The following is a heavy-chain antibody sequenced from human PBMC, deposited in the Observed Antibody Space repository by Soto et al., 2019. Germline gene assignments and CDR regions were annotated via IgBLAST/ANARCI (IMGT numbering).Heavy chain of an antibody. CDR3: ARGRGQLVEYNYGMDV. CDR1: GYTFTTYG. J-gene: IGHJ6*02. V-gene: IGHV1-18*01. D-gene: IGHD6-6*01. CDR2: ISVDNGNT. Sequence: QVQLVQSGAEVKKPGASVKVSCKASGYTFTTYGLSWVRQAPGQGLEWMGWISVDNGNTNYAQKLQGRVTMTTDTSTSTDYMELRSLRSDDSAVYYCARGRGQLVEYNYGMDVWGQGNTVTVSS.